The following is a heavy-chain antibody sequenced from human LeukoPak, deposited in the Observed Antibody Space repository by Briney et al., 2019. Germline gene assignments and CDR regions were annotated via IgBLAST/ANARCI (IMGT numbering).Heavy chain of an antibody. V-gene: IGHV4-34*12. CDR2: IVHSGST. Sequence: SETLSLTCAVYGGSFSGYYWSWIRQPPGRGREWIGEIVHSGSTNYNPSLKSRVTISVDTSKKQFSLKLSSVTAADTAVYFCARRIGVATTLDYWGQGTLVTVSS. CDR1: GGSFSGYY. D-gene: IGHD6-19*01. CDR3: ARRIGVATTLDY. J-gene: IGHJ4*02.